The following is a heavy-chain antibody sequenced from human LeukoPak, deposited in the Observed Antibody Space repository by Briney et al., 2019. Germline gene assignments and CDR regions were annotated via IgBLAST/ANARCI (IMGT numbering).Heavy chain of an antibody. CDR1: GGSISSGSYY. V-gene: IGHV4-61*02. CDR2: IYTSGST. CDR3: ARDLRLGDSSGYYYSAAFDI. D-gene: IGHD3-22*01. J-gene: IGHJ3*02. Sequence: PSQTLSLTCTVSGGSISSGSYYWSWIRQPAGKGLEWIGRIYTSGSTNYNPSPKSRVTISVDTSKNQFSLKLSSVTAADTAVYYCARDLRLGDSSGYYYSAAFDIWGQGTMVTVSS.